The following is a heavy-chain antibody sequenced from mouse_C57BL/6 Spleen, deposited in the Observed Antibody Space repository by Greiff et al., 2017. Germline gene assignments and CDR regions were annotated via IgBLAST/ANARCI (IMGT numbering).Heavy chain of an antibody. CDR2: ISSGSSTI. Sequence: EVQLVESGGCLVKPGGSLKLSCAASGFTFSDYGMHWVRQAPEKGLEWVAYISSGSSTIYYADTVKGRFTISRDNAKNTLFLQMTSLRSEDTAMYYCARANWDGYYYAMDYWGQGTSVTVSS. V-gene: IGHV5-17*01. CDR1: GFTFSDYG. CDR3: ARANWDGYYYAMDY. D-gene: IGHD4-1*01. J-gene: IGHJ4*01.